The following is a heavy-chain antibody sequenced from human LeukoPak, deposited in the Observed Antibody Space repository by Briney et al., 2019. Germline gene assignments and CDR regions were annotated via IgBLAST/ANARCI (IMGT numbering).Heavy chain of an antibody. CDR2: FYVGGAT. V-gene: IGHV3-53*01. J-gene: IGHJ4*02. D-gene: IGHD5-24*01. Sequence: GGSLRLSCAVSGFIVTNNYMSWVRQAPGKGLEWVSVFYVGGATYYADSVKGRFTISRDNSENTLYLQMKRLRAEDTVVYYCARGDGYNFFDYWGQGTLVTVSS. CDR3: ARGDGYNFFDY. CDR1: GFIVTNNY.